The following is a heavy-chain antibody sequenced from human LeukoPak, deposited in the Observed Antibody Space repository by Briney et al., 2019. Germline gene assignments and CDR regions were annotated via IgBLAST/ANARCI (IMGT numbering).Heavy chain of an antibody. V-gene: IGHV3-7*04. D-gene: IGHD3-16*01. CDR3: ARFGYSSAYDY. J-gene: IGHJ4*02. CDR2: INQDRSAK. CDR1: GFTFTNYW. Sequence: GVSLRLSCAASGFTFTNYWMSRVRQAPGKGLEWLAQINQDRSAKYYADSVMGRFNISRDSAKISLYLQMNGLRAEDTAVYYCARFGYSSAYDYWGQGTQVTVSS.